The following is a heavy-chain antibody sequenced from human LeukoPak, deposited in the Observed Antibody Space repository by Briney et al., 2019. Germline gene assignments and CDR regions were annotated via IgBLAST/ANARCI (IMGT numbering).Heavy chain of an antibody. CDR3: ASFYGSGSTRGGGYFDY. J-gene: IGHJ4*02. CDR2: IYSGGST. CDR1: GFTVSSNY. Sequence: GGSLRLSCAASGFTVSSNYMSWVRQAPGKGLEWVSVIYSGGSTYYADSVKGRFTISRENSKNTLYLQMNSLRAEDTAVYYCASFYGSGSTRGGGYFDYWGQGTLVTVSS. D-gene: IGHD3-10*01. V-gene: IGHV3-66*01.